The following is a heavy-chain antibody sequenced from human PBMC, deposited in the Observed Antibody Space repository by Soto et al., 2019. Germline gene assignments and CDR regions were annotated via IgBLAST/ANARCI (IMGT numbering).Heavy chain of an antibody. V-gene: IGHV1-2*02. J-gene: IGHJ4*02. CDR1: GYTFTDYY. CDR2: INPNSGGT. CDR3: ARENYFDY. Sequence: ASVKVSCKASGYTFTDYYMHWVRQAPGQGLEWMGWINPNSGGTNYVQEFQGRVTMTRDTSISTAYMELGGLRSDDTAVYYCARENYFDYWGQGTLVTVSS.